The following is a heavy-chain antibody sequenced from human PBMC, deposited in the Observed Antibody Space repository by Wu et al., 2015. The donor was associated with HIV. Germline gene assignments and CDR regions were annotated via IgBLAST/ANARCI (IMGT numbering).Heavy chain of an antibody. D-gene: IGHD3-16*01. CDR2: ISTYNGKT. J-gene: IGHJ5*02. CDR3: ARGFGGGAPSGFDP. V-gene: IGHV1-18*01. Sequence: QVQLVQSGAEMKKPGASVKVSCKASGYTFTSYGISWVRQAPGQGLEWMGWISTYNGKTNYAQKLQGRVTMTTDTSTGTVYMELRSLRSDDTAVYYCARGFGGGAPSGFDPWGQGTLVTVSS. CDR1: GYTFTSYG.